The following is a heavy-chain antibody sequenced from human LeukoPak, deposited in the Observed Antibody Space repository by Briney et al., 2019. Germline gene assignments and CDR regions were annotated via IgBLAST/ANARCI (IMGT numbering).Heavy chain of an antibody. D-gene: IGHD5-18*01. CDR1: GGSISSGSYY. CDR3: ARDVGTALVTGDY. CDR2: IYTDGST. Sequence: SETLSLTCTVSGGSISSGSYYWSWIREPAGKGLEWIGRIYTDGSTEYNPSLKSRVTVSVDTSKNQFSLKLSSVTAADTAVYYCARDVGTALVTGDYWGQGTLVTVSS. V-gene: IGHV4-61*02. J-gene: IGHJ4*02.